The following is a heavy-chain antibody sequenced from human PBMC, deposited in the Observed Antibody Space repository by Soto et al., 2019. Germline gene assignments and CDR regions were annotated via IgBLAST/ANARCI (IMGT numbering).Heavy chain of an antibody. CDR1: GFTFSNYV. D-gene: IGHD3-16*01. CDR3: ARRWGYDAFDI. CDR2: IPSRAGDNK. Sequence: GGSLRLSCAASGFTFSNYVIHWVRQAPGKGLEWVALIPSRAGDNKQYADSVKGRFTISRDNSKNTLSLQMDSLRAEDTAVYYCARRWGYDAFDIWGQGTMVTVSS. V-gene: IGHV3-30-3*01. J-gene: IGHJ3*02.